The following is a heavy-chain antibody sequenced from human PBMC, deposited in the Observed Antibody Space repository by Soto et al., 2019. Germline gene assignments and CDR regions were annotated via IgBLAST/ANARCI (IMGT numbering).Heavy chain of an antibody. Sequence: EVQLVESGGGLVQPGGSLKLSCAASGFTFSGSAMHWVRQASGKGLEWVGRIRSKANSYATAYAASVKGRFTISRDDSKNTANLQMNSLKTEDTAVYYCTRPGYCSGGSCYEDDYWGQGTLVTVSS. CDR1: GFTFSGSA. CDR2: IRSKANSYAT. D-gene: IGHD2-15*01. CDR3: TRPGYCSGGSCYEDDY. V-gene: IGHV3-73*02. J-gene: IGHJ4*02.